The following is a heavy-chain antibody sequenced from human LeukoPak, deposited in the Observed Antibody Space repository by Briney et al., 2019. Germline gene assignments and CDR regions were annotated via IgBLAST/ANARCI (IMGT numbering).Heavy chain of an antibody. CDR2: IRSGSSTI. CDR3: ARDRMYCSSTNCYFDY. J-gene: IGHJ4*02. D-gene: IGHD2-2*01. V-gene: IGHV3-48*01. CDR1: GFTLSSYS. Sequence: PGGSLRLSCAASGFTLSSYSMNWVRQAPGKGLEWVSYIRSGSSTIYYADSVKGRFTISRDNAKNSLYLQMNSLRAEDTAVYYCARDRMYCSSTNCYFDYWGQGTLVTVSS.